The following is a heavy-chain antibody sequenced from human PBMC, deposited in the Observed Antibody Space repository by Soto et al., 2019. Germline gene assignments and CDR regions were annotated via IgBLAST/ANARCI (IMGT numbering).Heavy chain of an antibody. CDR3: AKGSLRLGEYDYFDY. J-gene: IGHJ4*02. CDR1: GFTFSSYG. CDR2: ISYDGSNK. V-gene: IGHV3-30*18. Sequence: PGGSLRLSCAASGFTFSSYGMHWVRQAPGKGLEWVAVISYDGSNKYYADSVKGRFTISRDNSKNTLYLQMNSLRAEDTAVYYCAKGSLRLGEYDYFDYWGQGTLVTVSS. D-gene: IGHD3-16*01.